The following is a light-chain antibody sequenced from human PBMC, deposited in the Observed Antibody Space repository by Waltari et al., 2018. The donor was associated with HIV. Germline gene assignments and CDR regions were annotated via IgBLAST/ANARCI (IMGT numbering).Light chain of an antibody. CDR2: WAA. CDR1: QSVLYRSNNRNY. Sequence: DIVMTQSPDSLLVSLGERATINCKSSQSVLYRSNNRNYLAGYQQKPGQPPKLLIYWAATRESGVPDRFSGRGSGTDFTLTVSSLQAEDVAVYYCQQYYSTPWTFGQGTKVEIK. J-gene: IGKJ1*01. CDR3: QQYYSTPWT. V-gene: IGKV4-1*01.